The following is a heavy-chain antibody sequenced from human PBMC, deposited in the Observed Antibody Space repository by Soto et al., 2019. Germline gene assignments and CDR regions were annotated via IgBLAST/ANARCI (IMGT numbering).Heavy chain of an antibody. D-gene: IGHD3-3*01. CDR1: GGTFSSYA. V-gene: IGHV1-69*01. Sequence: QVQLVQSGAEVKKPGSSVKVSCKASGGTFSSYAISWVRQAPGQGLEWMGGIIPIFGTANYAQKFQGRVTITADESTSTEYMELSSLRYEDTAVYDCARSITIFGVVPRDYYYGMDVWGQGTTVTGSS. CDR3: ARSITIFGVVPRDYYYGMDV. CDR2: IIPIFGTA. J-gene: IGHJ6*02.